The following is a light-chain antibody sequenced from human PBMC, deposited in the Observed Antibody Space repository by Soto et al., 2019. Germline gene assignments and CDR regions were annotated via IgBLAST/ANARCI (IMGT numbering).Light chain of an antibody. J-gene: IGKJ4*01. V-gene: IGKV3-20*01. Sequence: EIVLTQSPGTPSLSPGERATLSCRASQSVSSSHLAWYQQKPGLAPRLLIYGASIRATGIPDRFSGSGSGTDFTLTITRLEPEDFAVYYCQQYGSSRTFGGGTKVEIK. CDR3: QQYGSSRT. CDR1: QSVSSSH. CDR2: GAS.